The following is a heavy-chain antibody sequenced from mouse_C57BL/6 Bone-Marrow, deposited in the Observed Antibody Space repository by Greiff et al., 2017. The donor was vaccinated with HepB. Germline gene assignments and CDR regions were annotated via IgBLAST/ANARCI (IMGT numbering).Heavy chain of an antibody. D-gene: IGHD1-1*01. V-gene: IGHV1-59*01. CDR2: IDPSDSYT. Sequence: QVQLQQPGAELVRPGTSVKLSCKASGYTFTSYWMHWVKQRPGQGLEWIGVIDPSDSYTNYNQKFKGKATLTVDTSSRTAYMQLSSLTSEDSAVYYCAPSYYGSSYFDYWGQGTTLTVSS. CDR1: GYTFTSYW. CDR3: APSYYGSSYFDY. J-gene: IGHJ2*01.